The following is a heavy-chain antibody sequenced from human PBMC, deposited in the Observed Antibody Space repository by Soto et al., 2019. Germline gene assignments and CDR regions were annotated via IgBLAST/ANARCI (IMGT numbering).Heavy chain of an antibody. V-gene: IGHV3-74*01. CDR1: GFIFKMYW. D-gene: IGHD3-10*01. CDR3: TRGPRPISTGTGAY. J-gene: IGHJ4*02. Sequence: GGSLRLSCAASGFIFKMYWMHWVRQSPGKGLVWISRIYNDGTYSDYADSVRGRFTISRDTVNDTLYLQMNNLRAEDSGLYYCTRGPRPISTGTGAYWGQGTQVTVSS. CDR2: IYNDGTYS.